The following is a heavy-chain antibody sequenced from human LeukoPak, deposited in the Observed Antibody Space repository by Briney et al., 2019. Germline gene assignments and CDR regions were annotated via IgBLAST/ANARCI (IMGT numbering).Heavy chain of an antibody. CDR1: GFTFSSYS. CDR3: ARDKYDYSGYKSSEY. D-gene: IGHD4-23*01. CDR2: ISSSSSYI. V-gene: IGHV3-21*01. Sequence: GGSLRLSCAASGFTFSSYSMNWVRQAPGKGLEWVSSISSSSSYIFYADSVKGRFTISRDNAKNSVYLQMNSLRVEDTAVYFCARDKYDYSGYKSSEYWGQGTLVTVSS. J-gene: IGHJ4*02.